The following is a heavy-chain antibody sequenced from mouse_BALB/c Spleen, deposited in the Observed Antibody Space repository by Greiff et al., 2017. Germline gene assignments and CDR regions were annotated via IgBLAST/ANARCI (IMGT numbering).Heavy chain of an antibody. J-gene: IGHJ3*01. CDR3: GREDYGSSSLFAY. Sequence: EVQLVESGGGLVQPGGSRKLSCAASGFTFSDYGMAWVRHAPGKGPEWVAFISNLAYSIYYADTVTGRFTISRENAKNTLYLEMSSLRAEDTAKYNSGREDYGSSSLFAYWGQGTLVTVSA. D-gene: IGHD1-1*01. V-gene: IGHV5-15*02. CDR2: ISNLAYSI. CDR1: GFTFSDYG.